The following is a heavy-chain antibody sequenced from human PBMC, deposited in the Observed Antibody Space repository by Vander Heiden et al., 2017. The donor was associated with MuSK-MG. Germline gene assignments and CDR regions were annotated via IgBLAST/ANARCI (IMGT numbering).Heavy chain of an antibody. V-gene: IGHV3-30-3*01. CDR1: GFTFSSYD. Sequence: QVQLVESGGGVVQPGRSLRLSCAASGFTFSSYDMHWVRQAPGKGLEWVAAISSDGSNKYYADSVKGRFTISRDNSKNTLYLQVNSLRAEDTAVYYWARERLPGTYNWFDPWGQGTLVTVSS. D-gene: IGHD1-26*01. CDR3: ARERLPGTYNWFDP. J-gene: IGHJ5*02. CDR2: ISSDGSNK.